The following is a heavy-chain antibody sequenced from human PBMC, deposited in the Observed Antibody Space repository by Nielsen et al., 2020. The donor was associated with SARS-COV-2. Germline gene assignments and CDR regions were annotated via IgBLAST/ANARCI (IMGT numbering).Heavy chain of an antibody. V-gene: IGHV5-51*01. Sequence: KVSCKGSGYSFTIYCIAWVRQMPGKGLEWMGIICPADSDTRYSPSFQGQVTISADKSINTAYVQWNSLKASDTAMYYCARHRESRDSSGWYSIDYWGRGTLVTVSS. CDR1: GYSFTIYC. J-gene: IGHJ4*02. CDR2: ICPADSDT. D-gene: IGHD6-19*01. CDR3: ARHRESRDSSGWYSIDY.